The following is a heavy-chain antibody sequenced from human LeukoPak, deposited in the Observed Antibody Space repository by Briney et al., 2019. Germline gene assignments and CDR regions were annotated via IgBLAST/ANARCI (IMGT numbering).Heavy chain of an antibody. D-gene: IGHD3-22*01. CDR2: GVYSGTT. V-gene: IGHV4-59*01. J-gene: IGHJ3*02. CDR1: RDSIRSYY. Sequence: PSETLSLTCSVSRDSIRSYYWSWVRQPPGKGLEWIGYGVYSGTTKYSPSLKSRVDISVDTSKNEVSLNLRSVTATDTAVYYCARDLHSSGYYRSDAFDIWGQGTMVTVSS. CDR3: ARDLHSSGYYRSDAFDI.